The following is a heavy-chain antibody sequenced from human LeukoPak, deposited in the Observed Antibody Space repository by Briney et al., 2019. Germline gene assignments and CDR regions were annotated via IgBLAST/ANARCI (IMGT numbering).Heavy chain of an antibody. CDR2: IWHIGST. Sequence: SETLSLTCTVSGGSISSSSYYWGWIRQFPGKGLEWIGSIWHIGSTYCNPSLKSRVTISIDTSKNQFFLKLSSVTAADTAVYYCAAPGSGSYYHWGQGILVTVSS. D-gene: IGHD3-10*01. J-gene: IGHJ4*02. CDR1: GGSISSSSYY. CDR3: AAPGSGSYYH. V-gene: IGHV4-39*01.